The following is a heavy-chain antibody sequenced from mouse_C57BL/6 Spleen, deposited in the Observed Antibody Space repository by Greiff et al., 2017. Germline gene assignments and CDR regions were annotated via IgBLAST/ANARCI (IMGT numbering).Heavy chain of an antibody. CDR2: ISYDGSN. J-gene: IGHJ2*01. CDR1: GYSITSGYY. V-gene: IGHV3-6*01. CDR3: ARARSTSGFDY. D-gene: IGHD2-1*01. Sequence: EVKLVESGPGLVKPSQSLSLTCSVTGYSITSGYYWNWIRQFPGNKLEWMGYISYDGSNNYNPSLKNRISITRDTSKNQFFLKLNSVTTEDTATYYCARARSTSGFDYWGQGTTLTVSS.